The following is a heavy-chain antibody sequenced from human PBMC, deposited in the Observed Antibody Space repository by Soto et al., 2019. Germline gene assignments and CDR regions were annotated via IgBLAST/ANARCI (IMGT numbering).Heavy chain of an antibody. CDR2: IIPIFGTA. J-gene: IGHJ3*02. D-gene: IGHD3-22*01. CDR3: ASPITMIVVVRGAAFDI. V-gene: IGHV1-69*13. Sequence: ASVKVSCKASGGTFSSYAISWVRQAPGQGLEWMGGIIPIFGTANYAQKFQGRVTITADESTSTAYMEPGSLRSEDTAVYYCASPITMIVVVRGAAFDIWGQGTMVTVSS. CDR1: GGTFSSYA.